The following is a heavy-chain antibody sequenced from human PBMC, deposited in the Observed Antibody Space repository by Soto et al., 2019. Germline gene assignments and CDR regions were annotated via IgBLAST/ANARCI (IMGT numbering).Heavy chain of an antibody. CDR1: GGIFSNYA. Sequence: QVQLVQSGAEVKKPGSSVKVSCKASGGIFSNYAISWVRQAPGQGLEWMGGIIPIFGTTRYAKKFQARVTITADESASTAYMELSSLRSDDTAFYYCARRDRNPHSSAYYYFDYWGQGTLVTVSS. V-gene: IGHV1-69*01. CDR3: ARRDRNPHSSAYYYFDY. CDR2: IIPIFGTT. J-gene: IGHJ4*02. D-gene: IGHD3-22*01.